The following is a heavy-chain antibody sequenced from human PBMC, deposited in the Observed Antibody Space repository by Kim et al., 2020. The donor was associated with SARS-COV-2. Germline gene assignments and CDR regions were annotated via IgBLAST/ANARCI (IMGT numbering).Heavy chain of an antibody. CDR2: IIPILGIA. J-gene: IGHJ5*02. D-gene: IGHD6-13*01. Sequence: SVKVSCKASGGTFSSYAISWVRQAPGQGLEWMGRIIPILGIANYAQKFQGRVTITADKSTSTAYMELSSLRSEDTAVYYCAREGKISSSWLKSNWFDPWGQGTLVTVSS. V-gene: IGHV1-69*04. CDR1: GGTFSSYA. CDR3: AREGKISSSWLKSNWFDP.